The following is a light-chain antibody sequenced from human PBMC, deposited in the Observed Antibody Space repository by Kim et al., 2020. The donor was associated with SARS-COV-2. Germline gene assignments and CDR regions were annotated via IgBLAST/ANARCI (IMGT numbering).Light chain of an antibody. Sequence: DIVMTQSPLSLPVTPGEPASISCRSSQSLLQSNGYNYLDWYLQKPGQSPQLLIYLGSNRASGVPDRFSGSGSGTDFTLKISRVEAEDVGVYYCMQALQTRAFGQGTKLEI. CDR3: MQALQTRA. CDR1: QSLLQSNGYNY. V-gene: IGKV2-28*01. CDR2: LGS. J-gene: IGKJ2*01.